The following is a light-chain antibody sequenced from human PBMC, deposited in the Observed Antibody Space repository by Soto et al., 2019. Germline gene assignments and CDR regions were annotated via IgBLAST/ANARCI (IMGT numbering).Light chain of an antibody. CDR3: QQRSNWPGT. Sequence: EIVLTQSPGTLSLSPGETATLCCRSSQSVSSNFLAWYQQKPGQAPRLLIYGASSRATGVPDRFRGSGSGTDFTLTISSLEPEDFAVYYCQQRSNWPGTFGQGTKVDIK. CDR1: QSVSSNF. CDR2: GAS. V-gene: IGKV3D-20*02. J-gene: IGKJ1*01.